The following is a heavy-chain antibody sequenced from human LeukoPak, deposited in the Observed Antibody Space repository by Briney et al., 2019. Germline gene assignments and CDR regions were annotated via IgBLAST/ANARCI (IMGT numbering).Heavy chain of an antibody. Sequence: GRSLRLSCAASGFSFSSYGMHWVRQAPGKGLEWGAVISYDGSNKYYADSVKGRLTISRDNSKNTLYLEMKSPRAEDTAVYYCAKVPGPYYFDYWGQGTPVTVSS. CDR1: GFSFSSYG. CDR2: ISYDGSNK. J-gene: IGHJ4*02. CDR3: AKVPGPYYFDY. V-gene: IGHV3-30*18. D-gene: IGHD7-27*01.